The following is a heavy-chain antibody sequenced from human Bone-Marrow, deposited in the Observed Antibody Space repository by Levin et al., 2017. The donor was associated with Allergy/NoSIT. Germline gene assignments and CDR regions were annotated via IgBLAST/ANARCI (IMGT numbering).Heavy chain of an antibody. CDR3: ATATVSGTGLDF. J-gene: IGHJ4*02. CDR2: IYSAQTGGSM. Sequence: PGGSLRLSCAASGMTVGSSYMTWVRQSPGKGLEWVSLIYSAQTGGSMYYADSVKGRFTISRDTSMNTLYLQMTRLRAEDTAVYFCATATVSGTGLDFWGQGSLVTVSS. D-gene: IGHD5/OR15-5a*01. V-gene: IGHV3-66*01. CDR1: GMTVGSSY.